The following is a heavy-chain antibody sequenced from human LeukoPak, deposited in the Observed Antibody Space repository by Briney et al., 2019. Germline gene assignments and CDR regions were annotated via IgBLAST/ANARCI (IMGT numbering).Heavy chain of an antibody. D-gene: IGHD3-10*02. CDR2: IYSGGNT. Sequence: GGSLRLSCAASGFSVSNTYMSWVRQAPGKGLEWVSIIYSGGNTYYADSVKGRFTISRDNSRNTLYLLMNSLRAEDTAVYYCAKPVHDYVNAPPDCWGQGTLVTVSS. V-gene: IGHV3-53*01. CDR1: GFSVSNTY. J-gene: IGHJ4*02. CDR3: AKPVHDYVNAPPDC.